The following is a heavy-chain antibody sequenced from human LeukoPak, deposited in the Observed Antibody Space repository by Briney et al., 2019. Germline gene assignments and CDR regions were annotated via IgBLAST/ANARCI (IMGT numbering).Heavy chain of an antibody. Sequence: PGGSLRLSCAASGFTFSNYGMHWVRQAPGKGLEWVAIIWYDGSNKYYADSVKGRFTISRDNSKNTLYLQMNSLRAEDTAVYYCAKGNGGYYYYMDVWGEGTTVTVSS. J-gene: IGHJ6*03. CDR1: GFTFSNYG. D-gene: IGHD3-16*01. V-gene: IGHV3-33*06. CDR2: IWYDGSNK. CDR3: AKGNGGYYYYMDV.